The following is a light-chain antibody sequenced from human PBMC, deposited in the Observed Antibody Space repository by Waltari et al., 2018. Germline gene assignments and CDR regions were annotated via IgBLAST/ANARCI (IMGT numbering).Light chain of an antibody. CDR1: KLGDKY. Sequence: SYELTQPPSVSVSPGQTASITCPGDKLGDKYACWYQQKPGQSPVLVIYKDSKRPSGIPERFSGSKSWNTATLTISGTQAMDEADYYCQAWDSSTDVVFGGGTKLTVL. CDR3: QAWDSSTDVV. V-gene: IGLV3-1*01. CDR2: KDS. J-gene: IGLJ2*01.